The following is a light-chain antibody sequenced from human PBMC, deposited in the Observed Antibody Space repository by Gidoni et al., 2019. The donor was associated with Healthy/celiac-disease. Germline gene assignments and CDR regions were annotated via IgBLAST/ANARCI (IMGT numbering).Light chain of an antibody. Sequence: ETVLTQSPGTLSLSPGERATLSCRASQSVSSNYLAWYQQKPGQAPRRLIYGASSRATGIPDRFSGSGSGTDFTLTISRLEPEDFAMYYCHQYGSSPRTFGQGTQVDIK. CDR2: GAS. CDR3: HQYGSSPRT. J-gene: IGKJ1*01. V-gene: IGKV3-20*01. CDR1: QSVSSNY.